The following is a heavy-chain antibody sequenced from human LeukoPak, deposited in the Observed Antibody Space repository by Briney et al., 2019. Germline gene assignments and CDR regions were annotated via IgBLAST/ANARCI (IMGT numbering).Heavy chain of an antibody. J-gene: IGHJ4*02. V-gene: IGHV3-11*01. Sequence: GGSLRLSCAASGFTFSDYYMTWIRQAPGEGLEWVSYISSSGGIPYYADSVKGRFTISRDNAKNSVYLQMNSLRAEDTAVYYCARTYDSSGYCFDYWGQGTLVTVSS. D-gene: IGHD3-22*01. CDR3: ARTYDSSGYCFDY. CDR1: GFTFSDYY. CDR2: ISSSGGIP.